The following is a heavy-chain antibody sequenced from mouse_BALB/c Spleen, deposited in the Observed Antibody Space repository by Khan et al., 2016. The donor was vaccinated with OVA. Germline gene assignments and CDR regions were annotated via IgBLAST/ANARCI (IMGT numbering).Heavy chain of an antibody. J-gene: IGHJ3*01. CDR1: GYTFTSYW. CDR2: IDPYDSET. Sequence: VQLQESGTELVRPGTSVKLSCKASGYTFTSYWMNWIKQRPEQGLEWIGRIDPYDSETHYNQKFKDKATLTVDKSSNTAYMQLTSLTSEDSAVYYWARNPFAYWGQGTLVTVSA. V-gene: IGHV1-52*01. CDR3: ARNPFAY.